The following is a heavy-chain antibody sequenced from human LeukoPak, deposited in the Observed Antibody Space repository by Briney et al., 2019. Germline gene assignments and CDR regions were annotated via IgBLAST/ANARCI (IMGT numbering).Heavy chain of an antibody. V-gene: IGHV1-46*01. D-gene: IGHD6-13*01. CDR1: GYTFTYYY. CDR2: INPSDDST. CDR3: ARGTGYSSSWSPSDY. Sequence: ASVKVSCKASGYTFTYYYLHWVRQAPGQGLEWMGIINPSDDSTTYAQKFQGRVTMTRDMSTSTVYMELGSLRSEDTAVYYCARGTGYSSSWSPSDYWGQGTLVTVSS. J-gene: IGHJ4*02.